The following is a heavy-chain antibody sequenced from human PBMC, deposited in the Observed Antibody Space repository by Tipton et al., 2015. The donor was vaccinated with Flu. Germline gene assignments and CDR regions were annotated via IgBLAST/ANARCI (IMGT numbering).Heavy chain of an antibody. CDR2: IKDDGREE. J-gene: IGHJ3*01. CDR1: GFTFNTYW. Sequence: LSLTCEVSGFTFNTYWMSWVRQAPGKGLEWVANIKDDGREEYYVDSVKGRFTISRDNTKNSLYLQMNSLRDEDTAVYYCARDPYYDAFDFWGQGTVVIVSS. CDR3: ARDPYYDAFDF. D-gene: IGHD3-10*01. V-gene: IGHV3-7*01.